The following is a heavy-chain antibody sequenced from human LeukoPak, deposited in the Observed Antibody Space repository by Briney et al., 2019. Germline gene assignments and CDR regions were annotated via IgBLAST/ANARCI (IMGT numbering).Heavy chain of an antibody. CDR3: ARDSPALAFDI. CDR2: ISSSGNST. V-gene: IGHV3-64*02. J-gene: IGHJ3*02. Sequence: GGSLRLSCAASGFTFSIYAMHWVRQAPGKELEYVSAISSSGNSTYYADSVKGRFTISRDNSKNTLYLQMVSLRADDMAVYYCARDSPALAFDIWGQGTMLTVSS. CDR1: GFTFSIYA.